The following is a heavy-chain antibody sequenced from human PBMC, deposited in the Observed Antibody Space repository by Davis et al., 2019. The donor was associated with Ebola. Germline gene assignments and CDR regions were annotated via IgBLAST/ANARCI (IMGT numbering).Heavy chain of an antibody. CDR3: AASAGTVGKFDF. CDR1: GFTFSGSG. V-gene: IGHV1-58*02. D-gene: IGHD1-14*01. CDR2: IVVGSGNT. J-gene: IGHJ4*02. Sequence: SVKVSCKAFGFTFSGSGMQWVRQARGQRLEWIGSIVVGSGNTNYAQKFRQRLTMTRDMSTSTVYMELRSLRFEDTAVYYCAASAGTVGKFDFWGQGTVVTVSS.